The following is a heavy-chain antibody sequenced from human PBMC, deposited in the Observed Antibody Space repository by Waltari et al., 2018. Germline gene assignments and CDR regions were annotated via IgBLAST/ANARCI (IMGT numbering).Heavy chain of an antibody. CDR3: ARSRGFYCSSTSCYTENWFDP. J-gene: IGHJ5*02. Sequence: QVQLVQSGAEVKKPGASVKVSCTASGYTFPSYGISWVRQAPGQGLEWMGWISAYNGNTNYAQKLQGRVTMTTDTSTSTAYMELRSLRSDDTAVYYCARSRGFYCSSTSCYTENWFDPWGQGTLVTVSS. CDR2: ISAYNGNT. CDR1: GYTFPSYG. V-gene: IGHV1-18*01. D-gene: IGHD2-2*02.